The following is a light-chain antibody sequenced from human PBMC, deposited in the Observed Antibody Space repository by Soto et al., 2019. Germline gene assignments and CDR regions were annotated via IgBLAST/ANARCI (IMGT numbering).Light chain of an antibody. Sequence: ENVLTQSPGNLSLSPGERATLSCRASRSVNNNFLAWYQQKPGQTPRLLIYGASNRATGIPDRFSGSGSGTDFTLTISRLEPEDFAVYYCQQYGSSPTTFGQGTKVEIK. J-gene: IGKJ1*01. CDR3: QQYGSSPTT. CDR2: GAS. CDR1: RSVNNNF. V-gene: IGKV3-20*01.